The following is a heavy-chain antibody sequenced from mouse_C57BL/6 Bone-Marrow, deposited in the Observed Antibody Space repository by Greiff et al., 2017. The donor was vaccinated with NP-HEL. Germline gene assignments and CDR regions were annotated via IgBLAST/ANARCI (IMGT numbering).Heavy chain of an antibody. J-gene: IGHJ3*01. CDR1: GFTFTSYS. CDR2: ISGGGGNT. D-gene: IGHD1-1*01. CDR3: ASRLLRSSYWFAY. V-gene: IGHV5-9*01. Sequence: EVLLVESGGGLVKPGGSLKLSCAASGFTFTSYSMSWVRQTPGHRLEWVATISGGGGNTYYPDSVTGRFTLSRDNAKNTLYLQMSRLRSEDTAWYYSASRLLRSSYWFAYWGQGTLVTVSA.